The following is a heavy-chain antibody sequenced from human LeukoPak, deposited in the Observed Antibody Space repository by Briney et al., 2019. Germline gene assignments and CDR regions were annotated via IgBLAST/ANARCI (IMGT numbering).Heavy chain of an antibody. Sequence: PGGSLRLSCAASGFPFSTYGMRWVRQAPGKGLEWVAVISYDGRDQYYADSVKGRFTVSRDNSKNTLYLQMNSLRVEDTAVYYCAKLGCSSTRCYINYWGQGTLVTVSS. J-gene: IGHJ4*02. D-gene: IGHD2-2*01. V-gene: IGHV3-30*18. CDR3: AKLGCSSTRCYINY. CDR2: ISYDGRDQ. CDR1: GFPFSTYG.